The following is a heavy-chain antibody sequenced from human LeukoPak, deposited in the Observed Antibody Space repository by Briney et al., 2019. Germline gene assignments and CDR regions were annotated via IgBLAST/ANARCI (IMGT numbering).Heavy chain of an antibody. V-gene: IGHV4-4*07. J-gene: IGHJ3*02. CDR1: GGSISSYY. D-gene: IGHD3-3*01. Sequence: PSETLSLTCTVSGGSISSYYWSWIQQPAGKGLEWIGRIYTSGSTNYNPSLKSRVTMSVDTSKNQFSLKLSSVTAADTAVYYCARDGGDRDYDFWSGSYDAFDIWGQGTMVTVSS. CDR2: IYTSGST. CDR3: ARDGGDRDYDFWSGSYDAFDI.